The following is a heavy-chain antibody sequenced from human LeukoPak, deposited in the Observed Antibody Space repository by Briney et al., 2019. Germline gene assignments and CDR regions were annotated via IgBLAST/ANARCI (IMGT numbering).Heavy chain of an antibody. D-gene: IGHD3-3*01. V-gene: IGHV1-8*02. J-gene: IGHJ4*02. CDR2: MNPNSGNT. CDR3: ASWDFWSGYYLV. Sequence: ASVKVSCKASGYTFTGYYMHWVRQATGQGLEWMGWMNPNSGNTGYAQKFQGRVTMTRNTSISTAYMELSSLRSEDTAVYYCASWDFWSGYYLVWGQGTLVTVSS. CDR1: GYTFTGYY.